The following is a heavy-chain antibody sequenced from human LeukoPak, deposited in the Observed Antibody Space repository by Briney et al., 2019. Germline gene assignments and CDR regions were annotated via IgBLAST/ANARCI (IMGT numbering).Heavy chain of an antibody. D-gene: IGHD2-8*01. J-gene: IGHJ4*02. V-gene: IGHV4-39*07. CDR3: ASSGRYCTNGVCPWGY. Sequence: SETLSLTCTVSGGSISSSSYYWGWIRQPPGKGLEWIGSIYYSGSTYYNPSLKSRVTISVDTSKNQFSLKLSSVTAADTAVYYCASSGRYCTNGVCPWGYWGQGTLVTVSS. CDR2: IYYSGST. CDR1: GGSISSSSYY.